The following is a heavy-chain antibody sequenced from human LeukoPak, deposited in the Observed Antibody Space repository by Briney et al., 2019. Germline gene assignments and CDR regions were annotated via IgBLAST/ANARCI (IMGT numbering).Heavy chain of an antibody. CDR1: GFTFSSYW. J-gene: IGHJ4*02. D-gene: IGHD3-3*01. Sequence: GGSLRLSCAASGFTFSSYWMSWVRQAPGKGLEWVANIKQDGSEKYYVDSVKGRFTISRDNAKNSLYLQMNSLRAEDTAVYYCARDAGYDFWSGYSGDFDYWGQGTLVTVSS. V-gene: IGHV3-7*01. CDR3: ARDAGYDFWSGYSGDFDY. CDR2: IKQDGSEK.